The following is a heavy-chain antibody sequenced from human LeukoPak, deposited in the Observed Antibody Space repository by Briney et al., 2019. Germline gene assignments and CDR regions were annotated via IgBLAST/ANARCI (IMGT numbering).Heavy chain of an antibody. V-gene: IGHV4-4*02. J-gene: IGHJ4*02. CDR1: GGSISSSNW. CDR2: IYHSGST. D-gene: IGHD6-19*01. Sequence: KPSGTLSLTCAVSGGSISSSNWWSWVRQPPGKGLEWIGEIYHSGSTNYNPSLKSRVTISVDKSKNQFSLKLSSVTAADTAVYYCARHEGYSSGPPDYWGQGTLVTVSS. CDR3: ARHEGYSSGPPDY.